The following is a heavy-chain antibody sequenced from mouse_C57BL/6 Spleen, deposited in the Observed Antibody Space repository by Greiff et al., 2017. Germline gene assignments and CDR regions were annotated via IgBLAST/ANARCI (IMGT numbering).Heavy chain of an antibody. V-gene: IGHV1-15*01. CDR2: IDPETGGT. D-gene: IGHD3-3*01. Sequence: QVQLKESGAELVRPGASVTLSCKASGYTFTDYEMHWVKQTPVHGLEWIGAIDPETGGTAYNQKFKGKAILTADKSSSTAYMELRSLTSEDSAVYYCTRENVGDFDYWGQGTTLTVSS. CDR1: GYTFTDYE. CDR3: TRENVGDFDY. J-gene: IGHJ2*01.